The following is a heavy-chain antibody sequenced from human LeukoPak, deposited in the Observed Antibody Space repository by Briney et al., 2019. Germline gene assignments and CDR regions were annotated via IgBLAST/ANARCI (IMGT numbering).Heavy chain of an antibody. D-gene: IGHD3-3*01. CDR2: IYPGDSDT. J-gene: IGHJ4*02. V-gene: IGHV5-51*01. CDR1: GYTFTSYW. Sequence: KVSCKASGYTFTSYWIGWVRQMPGKGLEWMGIIYPGDSDTRYSPSFQGQVTISADKSISTAYLQWSSLKASDTAMYYCARPEADFWSGYSNYWGQGTLVTVSS. CDR3: ARPEADFWSGYSNY.